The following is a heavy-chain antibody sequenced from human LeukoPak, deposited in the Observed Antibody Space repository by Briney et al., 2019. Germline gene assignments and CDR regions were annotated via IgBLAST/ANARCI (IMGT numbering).Heavy chain of an antibody. CDR3: AKDDDWGRFNH. CDR1: GFTFSSYA. CDR2: ISPRGDIT. Sequence: GGSLRLSCAASGFTFSSYAMSWVRQAPGKGLEWVSGISPRGDITYYKDSVRGRFTISRDNFKNTVSLQPNSLRAEDTAMYYCAKDDDWGRFNHWGQGTLVTVSS. V-gene: IGHV3-23*01. D-gene: IGHD3-16*01. J-gene: IGHJ1*01.